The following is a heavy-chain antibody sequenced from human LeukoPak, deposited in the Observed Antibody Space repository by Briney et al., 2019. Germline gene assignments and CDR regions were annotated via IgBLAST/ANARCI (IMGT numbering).Heavy chain of an antibody. V-gene: IGHV3-21*01. CDR2: ISSSSSYI. CDR3: ARLFGDIVATIPYYYYYMDV. D-gene: IGHD5-12*01. Sequence: GGSLRLSCAASGFTFSSYSMNWVRQAPGKGLEWVSFISSSSSYIYYADSLKGRFTISRDNAKNSLYLQMNSLRAEDTAVYHCARLFGDIVATIPYYYYYMDVWGKGTTVTVSS. J-gene: IGHJ6*03. CDR1: GFTFSSYS.